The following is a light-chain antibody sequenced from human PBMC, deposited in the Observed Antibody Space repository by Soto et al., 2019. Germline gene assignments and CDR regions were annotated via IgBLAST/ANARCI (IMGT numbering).Light chain of an antibody. CDR1: SSDVGSYNL. CDR2: EVS. Sequence: QSVLTQPASVSGSPGQSITISCTGTSSDVGSYNLVSWYQQHPGKAPKLMIYEVSKRPSGVSNRFSGSKSGNTASLTISGLQAEDEADYYCCSYASSSTFCGVFGGGTKLTVL. V-gene: IGLV2-23*02. CDR3: CSYASSSTFCGV. J-gene: IGLJ2*01.